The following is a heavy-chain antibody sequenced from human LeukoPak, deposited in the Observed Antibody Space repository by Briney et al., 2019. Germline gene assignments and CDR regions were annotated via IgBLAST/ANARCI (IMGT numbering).Heavy chain of an antibody. CDR1: GGSISTSNYY. J-gene: IGHJ3*02. CDR2: IFYSGST. D-gene: IGHD5-18*01. V-gene: IGHV4-39*07. CDR3: AVGVYSYGYRAAFDI. Sequence: TPSETLSLTCTVSGGSISTSNYYWGWIRQPPGKGLEWIGNIFYSGSTYYSPSLKSRVTISLDTSRNQFSLKLNSVTAADTAVYYCAVGVYSYGYRAAFDIWGQGTMVTVSS.